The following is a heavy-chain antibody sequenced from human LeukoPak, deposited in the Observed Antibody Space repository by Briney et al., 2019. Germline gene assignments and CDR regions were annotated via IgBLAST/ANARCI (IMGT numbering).Heavy chain of an antibody. V-gene: IGHV3-48*04. CDR1: GFTFSSYW. CDR3: ARDDRLGFTIDY. Sequence: GGSLRLSCAASGFTFSSYWMHWVRQAPGKGLEWVSYISSSGSTIYYADSVKGRFTISRDNAKNSLYLQMNSLRAEDTAVYYCARDDRLGFTIDYWGQGTLVTVSS. CDR2: ISSSGSTI. J-gene: IGHJ4*02. D-gene: IGHD3-22*01.